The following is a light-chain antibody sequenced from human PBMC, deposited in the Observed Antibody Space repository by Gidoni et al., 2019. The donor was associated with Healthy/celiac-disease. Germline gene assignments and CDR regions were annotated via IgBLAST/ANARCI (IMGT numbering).Light chain of an antibody. CDR3: QQSYSTPQT. J-gene: IGKJ2*01. CDR1: QSISSY. CDR2: AAS. Sequence: DIQMTQSPSSLSASVGDRVTITCRASQSISSYLNWYQQKPGKAPKRLIYAASSLQSGVPSRFSGSGSGTDFTLTISSLQPEDFATYYCQQSYSTPQTVGQGTKLEIK. V-gene: IGKV1-39*01.